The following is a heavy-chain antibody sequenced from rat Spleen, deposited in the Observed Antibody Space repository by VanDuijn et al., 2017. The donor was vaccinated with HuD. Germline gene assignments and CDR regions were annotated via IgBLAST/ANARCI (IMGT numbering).Heavy chain of an antibody. CDR3: ARRHYGYTDYFDY. CDR1: AFTFDNYY. D-gene: IGHD1-9*01. J-gene: IGHJ2*01. Sequence: EVQLVESGGGLVQPGRSMQLSCAASAFTFDNYYMAWVRQAPTKGLEWVASISTGGGNTYYRDSVKGRFTISRDNAKSTLSLQMDSLRSEDTATYYCARRHYGYTDYFDYWGQGVMVTVSS. CDR2: ISTGGGNT. V-gene: IGHV5-25*01.